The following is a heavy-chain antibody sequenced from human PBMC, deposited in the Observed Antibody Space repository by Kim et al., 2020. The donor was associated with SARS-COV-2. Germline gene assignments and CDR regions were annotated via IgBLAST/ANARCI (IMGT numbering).Heavy chain of an antibody. D-gene: IGHD1-20*01. J-gene: IGHJ6*02. V-gene: IGHV4-59*01. CDR3: ARTLTGAYYYGMDV. CDR2: IYYSGSN. Sequence: SETLSLTCTVSGGSISSYYWSWIRQPPGKGLEWIGYIYYSGSNNYNPSLKSRVTISVDTSKNQFSLKLSSVTAADTAVYYCARTLTGAYYYGMDVWGQGTTVTVSS. CDR1: GGSISSYY.